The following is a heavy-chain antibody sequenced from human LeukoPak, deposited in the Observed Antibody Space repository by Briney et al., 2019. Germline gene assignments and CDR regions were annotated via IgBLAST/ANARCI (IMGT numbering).Heavy chain of an antibody. J-gene: IGHJ6*02. D-gene: IGHD6-25*01. Sequence: SETLSFTCAVYGGSFSGYYWSWIRQPPGKGLEWIGEINHSGSTNYNPSLMSRVIISVDTSKNQFSLNLSSVTAADTAMYYCTRAPDMSGWTRCGMDVWGQGTAVTVSS. CDR3: TRAPDMSGWTRCGMDV. CDR2: INHSGST. CDR1: GGSFSGYY. V-gene: IGHV4-34*01.